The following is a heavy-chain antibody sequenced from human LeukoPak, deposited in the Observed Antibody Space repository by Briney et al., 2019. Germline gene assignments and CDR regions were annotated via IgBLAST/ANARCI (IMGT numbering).Heavy chain of an antibody. CDR2: INPNSGGT. CDR1: GYTFTGYY. J-gene: IGHJ4*02. CDR3: ARESIAARYFDY. V-gene: IGHV1-2*06. Sequence: ASVKVSCEASGYTFTGYYMHWVRQAPGQGLEWMGRINPNSGGTNYAQKFQGRVTMTRDTSISTAYMELSRLRSDDTAVYYCARESIAARYFDYWGQGTLVTVSS. D-gene: IGHD6-6*01.